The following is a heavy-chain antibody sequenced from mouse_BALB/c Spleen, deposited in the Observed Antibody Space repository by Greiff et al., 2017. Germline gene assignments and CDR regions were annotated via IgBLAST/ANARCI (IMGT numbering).Heavy chain of an antibody. Sequence: EVTLVESGGGLVKPGGSLKLSCAASGFAFSSYDMSWVRQTPEKRLEWVAYISSGGGSTYYPDTVKGRFTISRDNAKNTLYLQMSSLKSEDTAMYYCARGTTVVGAMDYWGQGTSVTVSS. V-gene: IGHV5-12-1*01. CDR2: ISSGGGST. D-gene: IGHD1-1*01. CDR1: GFAFSSYD. J-gene: IGHJ4*01. CDR3: ARGTTVVGAMDY.